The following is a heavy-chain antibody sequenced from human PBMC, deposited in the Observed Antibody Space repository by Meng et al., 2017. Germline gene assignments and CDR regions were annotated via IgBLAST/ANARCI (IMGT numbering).Heavy chain of an antibody. CDR1: GFTYDDHG. V-gene: IGHV3-20*04. CDR3: VRGCYGDLGDY. D-gene: IGHD2-15*01. Sequence: VQLVGTGGGVGRPGGSLGLSCAASGFTYDDHGMSWVRPAPGKGLEWVSGINWNGGNTGYADSVKGRFTISRDSAKKSLYLQMNSLRAEDTALYYCVRGCYGDLGDYWGQGTLVTASS. J-gene: IGHJ4*02. CDR2: INWNGGNT.